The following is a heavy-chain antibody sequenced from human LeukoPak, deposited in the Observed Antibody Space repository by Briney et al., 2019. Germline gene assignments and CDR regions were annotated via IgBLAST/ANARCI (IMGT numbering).Heavy chain of an antibody. CDR1: GFTFSSYS. CDR2: ISSSSSYI. D-gene: IGHD6-19*01. V-gene: IGHV3-21*01. Sequence: GGSLRLSCAASGFTFSSYSMNWVRQAPGKGLEWVSSISSSSSYIYYADSVKGRFTISRDNAKNSLYLQMNSLRAEDTAVYYCARSYSSGWYYFDYWGQGTLVTVSS. J-gene: IGHJ4*02. CDR3: ARSYSSGWYYFDY.